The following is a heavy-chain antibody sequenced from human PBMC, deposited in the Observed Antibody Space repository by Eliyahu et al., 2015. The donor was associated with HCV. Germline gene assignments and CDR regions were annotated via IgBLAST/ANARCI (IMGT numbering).Heavy chain of an antibody. Sequence: EVQLVESGGGLVXPGRSLXLSCXASGFPFXGSAMHWVRXAPGXGLGGVXXISWSSGNIGYADSVKGRFTISRDNAKNSLYLQLNSLRIEDTGMYYCAKDTHSSPGGGWFDPWGQGTLVTVSS. D-gene: IGHD4-11*01. V-gene: IGHV3-9*01. CDR2: ISWSSGNI. CDR3: AKDTHSSPGGGWFDP. CDR1: GFPFXGSA. J-gene: IGHJ5*02.